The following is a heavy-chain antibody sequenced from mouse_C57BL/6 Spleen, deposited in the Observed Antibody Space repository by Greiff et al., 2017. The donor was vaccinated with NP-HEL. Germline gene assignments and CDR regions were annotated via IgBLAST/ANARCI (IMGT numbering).Heavy chain of an antibody. CDR3: ARGEIYYPYYAMDY. J-gene: IGHJ4*01. Sequence: VQLHQPGTELVKPGASVTLSCKASGYTFTSYWMHWVKQRPGQGLEWLGNINPSNGGTNYNEKFKSKATLTVDKSSSTAYMQLSSLTSEDSAVYYCARGEIYYPYYAMDYWGQGTSVTVSS. D-gene: IGHD2-1*01. CDR2: INPSNGGT. V-gene: IGHV1-53*01. CDR1: GYTFTSYW.